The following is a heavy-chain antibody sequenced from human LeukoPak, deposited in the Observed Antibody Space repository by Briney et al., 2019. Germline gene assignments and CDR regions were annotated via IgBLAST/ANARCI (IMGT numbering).Heavy chain of an antibody. CDR1: GFTFSTYS. CDR3: ARPYTSGWGNAFDI. V-gene: IGHV3-21*01. Sequence: PGGSLRLSCAASGFTFSTYSMHWVRQAPGRGLEWVSSIRSGSTYINYADSVKGRFTISRDDAKKSLYLQMNSLRAEDTAVYYCARPYTSGWGNAFDIWGQGTMVTVSS. D-gene: IGHD6-19*01. J-gene: IGHJ3*02. CDR2: IRSGSTYI.